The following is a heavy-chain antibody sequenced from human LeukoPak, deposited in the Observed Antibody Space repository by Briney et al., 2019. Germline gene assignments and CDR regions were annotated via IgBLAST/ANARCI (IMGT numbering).Heavy chain of an antibody. Sequence: GGSLRLSCAASGFTFSSSWMHWVRQAPGKGLEWVAVISYDGSNKYYADSVKGRFTISRDNSKNTLYLQMNSLRAEDTAVYYCARETYGSGLFDYWGQGTLVTVSS. CDR1: GFTFSSSW. D-gene: IGHD3-10*01. CDR3: ARETYGSGLFDY. CDR2: ISYDGSNK. J-gene: IGHJ4*02. V-gene: IGHV3-30*03.